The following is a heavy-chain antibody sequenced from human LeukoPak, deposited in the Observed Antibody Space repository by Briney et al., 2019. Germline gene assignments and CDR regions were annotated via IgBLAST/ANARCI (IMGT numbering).Heavy chain of an antibody. J-gene: IGHJ5*01. CDR1: YDSLSTFY. CDR2: VSYSGST. V-gene: IGHV4-59*08. CDR3: ARLPGTGIYGWFDP. Sequence: SETLSLTCTVSYDSLSTFYWSWIRQPPGKGLEWMGYVSYSGSTKYNPSLKSRITISSDTSKSQFSLKVNSVTAADTAVYYCARLPGTGIYGWFDPWGQGTLVIVSS. D-gene: IGHD2/OR15-2a*01.